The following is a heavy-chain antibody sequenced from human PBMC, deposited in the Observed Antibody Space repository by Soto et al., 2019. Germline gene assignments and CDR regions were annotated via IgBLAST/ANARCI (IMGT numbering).Heavy chain of an antibody. D-gene: IGHD6-13*01. Sequence: GGSLRLSCAASGFTFRTYGMNWVRRAPGGGLEWVASISSSGSFIYYADSVKGRFTISRDDAEKSLYLQMNSLRAEDTDLYYCAREPQGIAAALDYWGQGTLVTVSS. V-gene: IGHV3-21*03. CDR1: GFTFRTYG. CDR3: AREPQGIAAALDY. J-gene: IGHJ4*02. CDR2: ISSSGSFI.